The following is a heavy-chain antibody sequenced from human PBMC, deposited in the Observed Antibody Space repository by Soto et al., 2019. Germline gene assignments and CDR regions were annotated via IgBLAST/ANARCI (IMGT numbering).Heavy chain of an antibody. Sequence: PGGSLRLSYAASGFTFSSYAMSWVRQAPGKGLEWVSAISGSGGSTYYADSVKGRFTISRDNSKNTLYLQMNSLRAEDTAVYYCAKPLQYYDILTGYYSPYFDYWGQGTLVTVSS. CDR3: AKPLQYYDILTGYYSPYFDY. V-gene: IGHV3-23*01. CDR1: GFTFSSYA. D-gene: IGHD3-9*01. CDR2: ISGSGGST. J-gene: IGHJ4*02.